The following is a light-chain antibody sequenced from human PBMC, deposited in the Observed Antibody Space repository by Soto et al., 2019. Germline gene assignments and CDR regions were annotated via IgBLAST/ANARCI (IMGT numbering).Light chain of an antibody. CDR2: GAS. CDR1: QSVRNN. J-gene: IGKJ1*01. V-gene: IGKV3-20*01. CDR3: QQYGSSGT. Sequence: EIFVTQSPATLSVSPGEIVSLSFRASQSVRNNLAWYQQKPGQGPRLLIYGASNRATGIPDRFSGSGSGTDFTLTISRLETEDFAVYYCQQYGSSGTFGQGTKVDIK.